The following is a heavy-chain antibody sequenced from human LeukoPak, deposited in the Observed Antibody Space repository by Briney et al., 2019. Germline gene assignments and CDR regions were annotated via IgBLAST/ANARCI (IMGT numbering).Heavy chain of an antibody. V-gene: IGHV3-23*01. CDR3: AKGAAPGIRNAFDF. CDR1: AFTFSSYA. CDR2: ITSSGAST. D-gene: IGHD6-13*01. Sequence: GGSLRLSCAASAFTFSSYAMSWVRQAPGKGLEWVSTITSSGASTYYADSVKGRFTVSRDNSQDTLYLQMNILRAEDTAVYYCAKGAAPGIRNAFDFWGQGRMVTVSS. J-gene: IGHJ3*01.